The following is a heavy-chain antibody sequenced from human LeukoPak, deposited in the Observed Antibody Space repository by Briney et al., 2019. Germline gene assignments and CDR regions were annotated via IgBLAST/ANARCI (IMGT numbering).Heavy chain of an antibody. Sequence: PSETLSLTCSVSGGSISSSSYYWGWIRQPPGKGLEWIGSISYSGSTYYNPSLKSRVTISVDTSKNQFSLEVTSVTAADTAVYYCASPARGGSIDSWGQGTLVTVSS. D-gene: IGHD3-10*01. CDR1: GGSISSSSYY. J-gene: IGHJ4*02. V-gene: IGHV4-39*01. CDR3: ASPARGGSIDS. CDR2: ISYSGST.